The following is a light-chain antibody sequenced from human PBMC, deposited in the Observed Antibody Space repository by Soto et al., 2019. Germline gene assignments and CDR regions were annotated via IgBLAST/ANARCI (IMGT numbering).Light chain of an antibody. CDR1: SSDVGAYNF. J-gene: IGLJ1*01. Sequence: QSALTQPASVSGSPGQSIIVSCTGTSSDVGAYNFVAWYQQHPGKAPKVILYDVSDRPSGVSNRFSGSKSGNTASLTISGLRAEDEADYYCSAHTTSSLYVFGSGTKVTVL. V-gene: IGLV2-14*03. CDR2: DVS. CDR3: SAHTTSSLYV.